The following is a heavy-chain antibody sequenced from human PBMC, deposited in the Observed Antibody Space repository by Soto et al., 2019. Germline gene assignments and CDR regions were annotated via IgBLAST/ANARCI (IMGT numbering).Heavy chain of an antibody. J-gene: IGHJ5*02. Sequence: SETLSLTCTVSGGSISSYYWSWIRQPPGKGLEWIGYIYYSGSTNYNPSLKSRVTISVDTSKNQFSLKLSSVTAADTAVYYCARGSYASSWFDPWGQGPLVTVSS. CDR2: IYYSGST. CDR3: ARGSYASSWFDP. CDR1: GGSISSYY. D-gene: IGHD2-15*01. V-gene: IGHV4-59*01.